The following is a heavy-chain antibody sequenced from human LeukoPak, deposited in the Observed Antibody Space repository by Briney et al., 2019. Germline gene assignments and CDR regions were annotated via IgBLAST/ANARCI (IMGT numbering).Heavy chain of an antibody. CDR2: INHSGST. Sequence: PSETLSLTCAVYGGSFSGYYWSWILQPPGKGLEWIGEINHSGSTNYNPSLKSRVTISVDTSKNQFSLKLSSVTAADTAVYYCARGVDPRYYYDSSGYYYRYWGQGTLVTVSS. D-gene: IGHD3-22*01. CDR3: ARGVDPRYYYDSSGYYYRY. V-gene: IGHV4-34*01. CDR1: GGSFSGYY. J-gene: IGHJ4*02.